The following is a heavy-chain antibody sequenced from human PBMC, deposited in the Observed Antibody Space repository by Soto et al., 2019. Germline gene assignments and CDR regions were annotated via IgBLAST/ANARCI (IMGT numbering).Heavy chain of an antibody. CDR1: GYTFSGYY. D-gene: IGHD4-17*01. V-gene: IGHV1-2*04. CDR2: INPNSGGT. J-gene: IGHJ6*02. Sequence: QVQLVQSGAEVKKPGASVKVSCKASGYTFSGYYMHWVRQAPGQGLEWMGWINPNSGGTNYAQKFQDWLTMTRDTSISTAYMELSRLRSDDTAAYYCARDKDDSGGEMDVWGQGTTVTVSS. CDR3: ARDKDDSGGEMDV.